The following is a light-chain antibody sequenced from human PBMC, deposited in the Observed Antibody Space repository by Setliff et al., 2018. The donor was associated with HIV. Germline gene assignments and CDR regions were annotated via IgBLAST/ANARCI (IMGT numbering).Light chain of an antibody. V-gene: IGLV2-14*03. CDR1: SSDVGGYNY. CDR2: DVS. Sequence: QSVLTQPASVSGSPGQSITISCTGTSSDVGGYNYVSWYQQHPGKAPKLMIYDVSNRPSGVSYRFSGSKSGTTASLTISGLQTEDEADYFCSSYTSSGTLVVFGTGTKVTVL. CDR3: SSYTSSGTLVV. J-gene: IGLJ1*01.